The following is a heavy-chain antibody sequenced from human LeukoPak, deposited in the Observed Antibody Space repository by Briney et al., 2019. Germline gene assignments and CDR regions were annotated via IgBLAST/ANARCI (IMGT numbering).Heavy chain of an antibody. J-gene: IGHJ6*03. CDR2: ISGDGSPI. CDR3: TRVSPSDYYYYYYMDV. CDR1: GFTYSSYW. Sequence: GGSLRLSCAAPGFTYSSYWVHCVPHAPGKGLVWVSRISGDGSPINYADSVKGRYTISRDNAKNTLSLQMNSVRAEATAVYYFTRVSPSDYYYYYYMDVWGKGTTVTVSS. D-gene: IGHD2/OR15-2a*01. V-gene: IGHV3-74*01.